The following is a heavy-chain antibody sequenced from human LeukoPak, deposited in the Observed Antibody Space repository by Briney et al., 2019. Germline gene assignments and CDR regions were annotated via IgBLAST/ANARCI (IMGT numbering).Heavy chain of an antibody. CDR2: INHSGST. Sequence: SETLSPTCAVYGGSFSGYYWSLIRQPPGKGLEWIGEINHSGSTNYNPSLKSRVTISVDTSKNQFSLKLSSVTAADTAVYYCASHEYSSSSHDYWGQGTLVTVSS. J-gene: IGHJ4*02. CDR1: GGSFSGYY. V-gene: IGHV4-34*01. CDR3: ASHEYSSSSHDY. D-gene: IGHD6-6*01.